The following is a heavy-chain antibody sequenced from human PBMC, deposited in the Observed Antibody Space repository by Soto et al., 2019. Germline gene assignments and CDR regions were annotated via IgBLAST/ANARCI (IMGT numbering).Heavy chain of an antibody. V-gene: IGHV3-43D*04. CDR1: GFTFDDYA. J-gene: IGHJ6*02. CDR3: AKGDYDILTGYYNVLRTYYYYYGMDV. Sequence: EVQLVESGGVVVQPGGSLRLSCAASGFTFDDYAMHWVRQAPGKGLEWVSLISWDGGSTYYADSVKGRFTISRDNSKNTLYLQMNSLRAEDTAVYYCAKGDYDILTGYYNVLRTYYYYYGMDVWGQGTTVTVSS. D-gene: IGHD3-9*01. CDR2: ISWDGGST.